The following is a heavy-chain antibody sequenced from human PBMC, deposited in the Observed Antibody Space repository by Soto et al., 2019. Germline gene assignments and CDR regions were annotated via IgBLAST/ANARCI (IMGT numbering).Heavy chain of an antibody. D-gene: IGHD3-3*01. J-gene: IGHJ6*02. V-gene: IGHV3-48*03. CDR1: GFTFSSYE. Sequence: GGSLRLSCAASGFTFSSYEMNWVRQAPGKGLEWVSYISSSGSTIYYADSVKGRFTISRDNAKNSLYLQMNSLRAEDTAVYYCARINGYYDFWSGYYSPKLIPYGMDVWGQGTTVTVSS. CDR3: ARINGYYDFWSGYYSPKLIPYGMDV. CDR2: ISSSGSTI.